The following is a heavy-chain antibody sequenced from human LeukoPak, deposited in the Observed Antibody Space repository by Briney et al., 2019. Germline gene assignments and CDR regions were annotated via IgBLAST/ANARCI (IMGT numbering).Heavy chain of an antibody. CDR3: ASSPYCSSTSCDYYYYYYMDV. D-gene: IGHD2-2*01. CDR1: GGSISSYY. Sequence: SETLSLTCTVSGGSISSYYWSWIRQPPGKGLEWIGYIYTSGSTNYNPSLKSRVTISVDTSKNQFSLELSSVTAADTAVYYCASSPYCSSTSCDYYYYYYMDVWGKGTTVTVSS. V-gene: IGHV4-4*09. J-gene: IGHJ6*03. CDR2: IYTSGST.